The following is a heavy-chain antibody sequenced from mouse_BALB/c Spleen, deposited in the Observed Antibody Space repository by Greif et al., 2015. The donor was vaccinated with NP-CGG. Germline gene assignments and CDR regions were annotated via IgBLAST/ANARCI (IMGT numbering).Heavy chain of an antibody. Sequence: KPGTSVKLSCKASGYTFTSYWMHWMKQRPGQGLEWIGDIYPGSGSTNYNEKFKSKATLTVDTSSSTAYMQLSSLTSEDTAVYYCVRGGWLLFKGAMDYWGQGTSVTVSS. CDR1: GYTFTSYW. J-gene: IGHJ4*01. CDR2: IYPGSGST. CDR3: VRGGWLLFKGAMDY. V-gene: IGHV1-55*01. D-gene: IGHD2-3*01.